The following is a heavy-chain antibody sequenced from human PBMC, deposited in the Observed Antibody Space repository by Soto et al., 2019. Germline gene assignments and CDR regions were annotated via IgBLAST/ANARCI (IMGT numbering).Heavy chain of an antibody. Sequence: EVQVLESGGGLVQPGGSLRLSCAASGFTFSNYAMNWVRQAPGKGLEWISVISGSGGSTYYADSVKGRFTISRDNSKNTLYLQMNSLRAEDTAVYYCAKRASGSYFDYWSQGTLVTVSS. J-gene: IGHJ4*02. V-gene: IGHV3-23*01. CDR2: ISGSGGST. CDR1: GFTFSNYA. D-gene: IGHD3-10*01. CDR3: AKRASGSYFDY.